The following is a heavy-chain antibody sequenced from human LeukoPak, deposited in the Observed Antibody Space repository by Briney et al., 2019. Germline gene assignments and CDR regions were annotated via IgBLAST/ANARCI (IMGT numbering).Heavy chain of an antibody. CDR2: INHSGST. J-gene: IGHJ4*02. D-gene: IGHD3-22*01. Sequence: SETLSLTCAVYGGSFSGYYWSWIRQPPGKGLEWIGEINHSGSTNYNPSLKSRVTISVDTSKNQFSLKLSSVTAADTAVYYCARVPRYYYDSSGSRPSDYWGQGTLVTVSS. CDR1: GGSFSGYY. V-gene: IGHV4-34*01. CDR3: ARVPRYYYDSSGSRPSDY.